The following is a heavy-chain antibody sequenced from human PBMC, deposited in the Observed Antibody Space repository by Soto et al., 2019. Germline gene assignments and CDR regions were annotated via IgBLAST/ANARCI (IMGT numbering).Heavy chain of an antibody. Sequence: QVHLVESGGGVVQPGTSLRVSCVGSGFTFRSYVIHWVRQAPGKGLEWVALTSYDGSDKYYGDSVRGRFTISRDNSRNTEDLQMDSLRLEDTALYYCARWGTTGGLDVWGQGTLVSVSS. CDR2: TSYDGSDK. V-gene: IGHV3-30*19. D-gene: IGHD3-16*01. CDR1: GFTFRSYV. J-gene: IGHJ1*01. CDR3: ARWGTTGGLDV.